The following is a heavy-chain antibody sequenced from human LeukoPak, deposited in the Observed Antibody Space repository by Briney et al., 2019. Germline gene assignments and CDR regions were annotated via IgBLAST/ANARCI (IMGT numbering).Heavy chain of an antibody. J-gene: IGHJ6*02. CDR2: ISKSGDHT. CDR3: ATSWGPDTSAFRWGRDGMDV. D-gene: IGHD3-16*01. Sequence: GGSLRLSCAVPGLTFNNYAMSWVRQAPGKGLEWVSAISKSGDHTYYAASAKGRFTIYRDNSKNTQYLQMNSLRAEDTAVYYCATSWGPDTSAFRWGRDGMDVWGQGTTVIVS. CDR1: GLTFNNYA. V-gene: IGHV3-23*01.